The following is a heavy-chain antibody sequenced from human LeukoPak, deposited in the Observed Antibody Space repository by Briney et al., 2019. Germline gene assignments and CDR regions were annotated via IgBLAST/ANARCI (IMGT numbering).Heavy chain of an antibody. CDR3: ARGYCTSTRCYPNWFDP. CDR1: GGSFSGYY. Sequence: PSETLSLTCAVYGGSFSGYYWSWIRQPPGKGLEWIGEINHSGSTNYNPSLKSRVTISVDTSKNQFSLKLSSVTAADTAVYYCARGYCTSTRCYPNWFDPWGQGTLVTVSS. J-gene: IGHJ5*02. CDR2: INHSGST. V-gene: IGHV4-34*01. D-gene: IGHD2-2*01.